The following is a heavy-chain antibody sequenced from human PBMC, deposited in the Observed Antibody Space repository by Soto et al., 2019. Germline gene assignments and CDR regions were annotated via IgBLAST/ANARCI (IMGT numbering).Heavy chain of an antibody. CDR3: AGLVAVAGEFDY. D-gene: IGHD6-19*01. CDR1: GFTFSSYG. Sequence: VGSLRLSCAASGFTFSSYGMHWVRQAPGKGLEWVAVISYDGSNKYYADSVKGRFTISRDNSKNTLYLQMNSLRAEGTAVYYCAGLVAVAGEFDYWGQGTLVTVSS. V-gene: IGHV3-30*03. J-gene: IGHJ4*02. CDR2: ISYDGSNK.